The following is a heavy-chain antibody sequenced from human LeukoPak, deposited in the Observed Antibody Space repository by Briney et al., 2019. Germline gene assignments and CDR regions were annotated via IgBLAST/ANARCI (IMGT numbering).Heavy chain of an antibody. D-gene: IGHD3-9*01. V-gene: IGHV3-7*01. Sequence: GGSLRLSCAASGFTFSSYWMRWVRQAPGKGLEWVANIKQDGSEKYYVDSVKGRFTISRDNAKNSLYLQMNSLRAEDTAVYYCARISEYYDILTGIHNWFDPWGQGTLVTVSS. CDR3: ARISEYYDILTGIHNWFDP. CDR1: GFTFSSYW. J-gene: IGHJ5*02. CDR2: IKQDGSEK.